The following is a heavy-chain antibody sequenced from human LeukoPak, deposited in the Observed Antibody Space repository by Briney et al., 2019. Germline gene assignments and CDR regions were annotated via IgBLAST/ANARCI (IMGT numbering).Heavy chain of an antibody. CDR1: GFNFNNYW. D-gene: IGHD2-21*02. Sequence: GGSLRLSCAASGFNFNNYWMSWLRQAPGKGLEWVANIKDDGSGEYYVDSVKGRFTIVRDNAYNSLYLQMNSLRVEDTAVYYCTSWGDTTAEYFQRWGQGTLVTVSS. J-gene: IGHJ1*01. CDR2: IKDDGSGE. V-gene: IGHV3-7*01. CDR3: TSWGDTTAEYFQR.